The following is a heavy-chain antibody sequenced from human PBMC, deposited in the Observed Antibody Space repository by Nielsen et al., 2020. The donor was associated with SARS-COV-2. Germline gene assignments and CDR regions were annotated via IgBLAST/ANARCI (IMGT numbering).Heavy chain of an antibody. CDR3: ARKGSGSYSPGYFDY. CDR1: GGSFSGYY. CDR2: IYYSGST. V-gene: IGHV4-59*01. Sequence: GSLRLSCAVYGGSFSGYYWSWIRQPPGKGLEWIGYIYYSGSTNYNPSLKSRVTISVDTSKNQFSLKLSSVTAADTAVYYCARKGSGSYSPGYFDYWGQGTLVTVSS. J-gene: IGHJ4*02. D-gene: IGHD3-10*01.